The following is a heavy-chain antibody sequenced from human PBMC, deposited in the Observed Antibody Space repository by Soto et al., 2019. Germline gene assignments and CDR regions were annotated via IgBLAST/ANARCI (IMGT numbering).Heavy chain of an antibody. CDR3: ARTTVTNYYYYYMDV. CDR1: GGSFSGYY. CDR2: INHSGST. J-gene: IGHJ6*03. D-gene: IGHD4-17*01. Sequence: PSETQSLTCAVYGGSFSGYYWSWIRQPPGKGLEWIGEINHSGSTNYNPSLKSRVTISVDTSKNQFSLKLSSVTAADTAVYYCARTTVTNYYYYYMDVWGKGTTVTVSS. V-gene: IGHV4-34*01.